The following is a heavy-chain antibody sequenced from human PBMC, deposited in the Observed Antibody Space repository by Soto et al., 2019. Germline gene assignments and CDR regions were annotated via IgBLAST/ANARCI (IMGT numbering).Heavy chain of an antibody. CDR2: ISAYNGNT. J-gene: IGHJ6*02. CDR1: GYTFTSYG. D-gene: IGHD3-10*01. Sequence: QVQLVQSGAEVKKPGASVKVSCKASGYTFTSYGISWVRQAPGQGLEWMGWISAYNGNTNYAQKLQGRVTMTTDTSTSTAYMELRSLRSDDTAVYYCARDLARFGELFYYGMDVWGQGTTVTVSS. V-gene: IGHV1-18*01. CDR3: ARDLARFGELFYYGMDV.